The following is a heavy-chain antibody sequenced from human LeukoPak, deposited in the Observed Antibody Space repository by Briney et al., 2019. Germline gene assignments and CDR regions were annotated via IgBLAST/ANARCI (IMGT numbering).Heavy chain of an antibody. CDR1: TDSTNTYY. CDR2: IYHSGCT. Sequence: SETLSLTCSVSTDSTNTYYWRWIRQSPGKGLEWLGHIYHSGCTEYYPSFKRRVTVSIYMCKKEFSLMLTSVTVADTAMYYCVRLRWELLAPYFDHWGQGAFVIVSS. J-gene: IGHJ4*02. D-gene: IGHD2-15*01. CDR3: VRLRWELLAPYFDH. V-gene: IGHV4-59*01.